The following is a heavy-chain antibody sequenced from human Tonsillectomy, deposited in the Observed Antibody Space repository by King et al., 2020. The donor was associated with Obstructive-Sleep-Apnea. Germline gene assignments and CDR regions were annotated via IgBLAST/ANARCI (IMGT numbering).Heavy chain of an antibody. D-gene: IGHD2-2*01. Sequence: VQLVESGGGVVQPGRSLRLSCAASGFSFRYYAMHWVRQAPGKGLEWVSVIWLDGSSKYYADSVQGRFTTSRDDSKNTLYLQMNNLRAEDTAVSYCAARAQSHCIRDCPPYFDYWGQGALVTVSS. CDR2: IWLDGSSK. CDR3: AARAQSHCIRDCPPYFDY. CDR1: GFSFRYYA. J-gene: IGHJ4*02. V-gene: IGHV3-33*01.